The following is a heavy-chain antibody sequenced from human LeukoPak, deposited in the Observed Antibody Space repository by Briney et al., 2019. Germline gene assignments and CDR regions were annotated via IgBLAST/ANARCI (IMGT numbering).Heavy chain of an antibody. D-gene: IGHD6-13*01. CDR3: ARDSIAVATDFDY. V-gene: IGHV3-21*01. CDR1: GFTFSSYS. J-gene: IGHJ4*02. Sequence: GGSLRLSCAASGFTFSSYSMNWVRQAPGKGLEWVSSISSSSSYIYYADSVKGRFTISRDNSKNTLYLQMNSLRAEDTAVYYCARDSIAVATDFDYWGQGTLVTVSS. CDR2: ISSSSSYI.